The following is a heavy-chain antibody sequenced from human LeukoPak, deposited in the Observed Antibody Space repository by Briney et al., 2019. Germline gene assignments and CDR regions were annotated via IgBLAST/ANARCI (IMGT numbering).Heavy chain of an antibody. Sequence: ASVKVSCKASGGTFSSYAISWVRQAPGQGLELMGGIIPIFGTANYAQKFQGRVTITTDESTSTAYMELSSLRSEDTAVYYCARPQGWSSGYFNWFDPWGQGTLVTVSS. V-gene: IGHV1-69*05. J-gene: IGHJ5*02. CDR1: GGTFSSYA. D-gene: IGHD3-22*01. CDR3: ARPQGWSSGYFNWFDP. CDR2: IIPIFGTA.